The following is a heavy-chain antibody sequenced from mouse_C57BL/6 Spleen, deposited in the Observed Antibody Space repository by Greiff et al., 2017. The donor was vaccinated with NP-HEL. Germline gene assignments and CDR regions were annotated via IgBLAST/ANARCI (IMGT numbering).Heavy chain of an antibody. J-gene: IGHJ1*03. CDR1: GYTFTSYW. D-gene: IGHD3-2*02. CDR2: IYPGSGST. Sequence: QVQLKQPGAELVKPGASVKMSCKASGYTFTSYWITWVKPRPGQGLEWIGDIYPGSGSTNYNEKFKSKATLTVDTSSSTAYMQLSSLTSEDSAVYYCARSQLRPSYWYFDVWGTGTTVTVSS. CDR3: ARSQLRPSYWYFDV. V-gene: IGHV1-55*01.